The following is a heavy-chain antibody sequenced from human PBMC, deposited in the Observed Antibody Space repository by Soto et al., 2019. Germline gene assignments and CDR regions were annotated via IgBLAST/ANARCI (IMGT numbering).Heavy chain of an antibody. CDR3: ARDLTRRRDVLSRAYYYGMDV. V-gene: IGHV4-31*03. CDR2: IYYSGST. D-gene: IGHD2-2*01. J-gene: IGHJ6*02. Sequence: QVQLQESGPGLVKPSQTLSLTCTVSGGSISSGGYYWSWIRQHPGKGLEWIGYIYYSGSTYYNPSLKSRVTISVDTSKNQFSLKLSSVTAADTAVYYCARDLTRRRDVLSRAYYYGMDVWGQGTTVTVSS. CDR1: GGSISSGGYY.